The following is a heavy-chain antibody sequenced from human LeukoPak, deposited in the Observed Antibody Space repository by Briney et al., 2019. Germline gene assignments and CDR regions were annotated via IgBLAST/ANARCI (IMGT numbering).Heavy chain of an antibody. D-gene: IGHD2-15*01. CDR1: GYTFTGSY. CDR2: IDPKSGGT. CDR3: AIHLKVVEAASLDY. V-gene: IGHV1-2*02. Sequence: ASVKVSCKTSGYTFTGSYVHWVRQAPGQGPEWLGWIDPKSGGTFYGRKFRGRVTMTGDTSISTAYMELSRLGSDDTAVYYCAIHLKVVEAASLDYWGQGTLVTVSS. J-gene: IGHJ4*02.